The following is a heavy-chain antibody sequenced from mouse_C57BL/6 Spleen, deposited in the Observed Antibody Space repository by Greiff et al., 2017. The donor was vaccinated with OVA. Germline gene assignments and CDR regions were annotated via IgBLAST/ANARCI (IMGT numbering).Heavy chain of an antibody. CDR3: ARRATTGSGAWFAY. D-gene: IGHD1-1*01. Sequence: QVQLQQPGAELVKPGASVKLSCKASGYTFTSYWMQWVKQRPGQGLEWIGEIDPSDSYTNYNQKFKGKATLTVDTSSSTAYMQLSSLTSEDSAVYYCARRATTGSGAWFAYWGQGTLVTVSA. V-gene: IGHV1-50*01. CDR2: IDPSDSYT. J-gene: IGHJ3*01. CDR1: GYTFTSYW.